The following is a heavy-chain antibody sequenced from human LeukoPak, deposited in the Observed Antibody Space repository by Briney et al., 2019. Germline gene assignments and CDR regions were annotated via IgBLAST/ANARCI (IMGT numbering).Heavy chain of an antibody. D-gene: IGHD2-2*01. CDR2: IYPGDSDT. CDR1: GYSFTSYW. CDR3: XXRGXYCSSTSCYDYYYGMDV. J-gene: IGHJ6*02. Sequence: GESLKISCKGSGYSFTSYWIGWVRQMPGEGLEWMGIIYPGDSDTRYSPSFQGQVTISADKSISTAYLQWSSLKASDTAMYYCXXRGXYCSSTSCYDYYYGMDVWGQGTTVTVSS. V-gene: IGHV5-51*01.